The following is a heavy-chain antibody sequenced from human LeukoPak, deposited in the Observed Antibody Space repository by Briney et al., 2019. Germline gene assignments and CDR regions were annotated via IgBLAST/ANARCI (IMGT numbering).Heavy chain of an antibody. CDR2: ICSTTNSI. V-gene: IGHV3-48*03. Sequence: GGSLRLSCAASGFSFSSYEMNWVRQAPGQGLEWVSYICSTTNSIYYADSVKGRFTISRDNAKKSLHLQMNSLRGEDTAVYYCARDEYSGLYYYMDVWGKGTTVTVSS. D-gene: IGHD5-12*01. CDR3: ARDEYSGLYYYMDV. CDR1: GFSFSSYE. J-gene: IGHJ6*03.